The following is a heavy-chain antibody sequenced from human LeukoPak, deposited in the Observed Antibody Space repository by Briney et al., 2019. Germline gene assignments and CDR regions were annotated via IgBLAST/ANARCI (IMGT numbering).Heavy chain of an antibody. J-gene: IGHJ4*02. V-gene: IGHV1-46*01. CDR3: ARDQEAFDY. Sequence: GASVKVSCKASGYSFTSNYIHWVRQAPGQGIEWMGMIYPSDGSTSYAQKFQGRVTVTRDTSTSTVHMELSGLRSEDTAVYYCARDQEAFDYWGQGTLVTVSS. CDR1: GYSFTSNY. CDR2: IYPSDGST.